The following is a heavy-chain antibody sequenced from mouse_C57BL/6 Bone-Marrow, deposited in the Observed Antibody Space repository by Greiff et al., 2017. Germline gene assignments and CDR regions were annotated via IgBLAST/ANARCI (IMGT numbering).Heavy chain of an antibody. V-gene: IGHV1-84*01. CDR3: ARQITTVVGGYFDY. Sequence: QVQLKESGPELVKPGASVKISCKASGYTFTDYYINWVKQRPGQGLEWIGWIYPGSGNTKYNEKFKGKATLTVDQSSSTAYMQLSSLTSEDSAVYFCARQITTVVGGYFDYWGQGTTLTVSS. D-gene: IGHD1-1*01. CDR1: GYTFTDYY. CDR2: IYPGSGNT. J-gene: IGHJ2*01.